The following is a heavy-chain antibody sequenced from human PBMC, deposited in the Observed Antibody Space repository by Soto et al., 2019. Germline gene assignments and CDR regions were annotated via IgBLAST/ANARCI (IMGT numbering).Heavy chain of an antibody. J-gene: IGHJ3*02. Sequence: GGSLRLSCAASGFTFSSYAMSWVRQAPGKGLEWVSAISGSGGSTYYADSVKGRFTISRDNSKNTLYLQMNSLRAEDTAVYYCAKDLVVAATWSFDAFDIWGQGTMVTVSS. CDR2: ISGSGGST. V-gene: IGHV3-23*01. D-gene: IGHD2-15*01. CDR1: GFTFSSYA. CDR3: AKDLVVAATWSFDAFDI.